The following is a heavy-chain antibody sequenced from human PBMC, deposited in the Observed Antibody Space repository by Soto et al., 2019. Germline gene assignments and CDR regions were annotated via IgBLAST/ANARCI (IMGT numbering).Heavy chain of an antibody. J-gene: IGHJ3*02. CDR2: ISSNGGST. V-gene: IGHV3-64*01. CDR1: GFTFSSYA. Sequence: EVQLVESGGGLVQPGGSLRLSCAASGFTFSSYAMHWVRQAPGKGLEYVSAISSNGGSTYYANSVKGRFTISRDNSKNTLYLQMGSLRAEDMAVYYCARLGAFDIWGQGTMVTVSS. CDR3: ARLGAFDI. D-gene: IGHD7-27*01.